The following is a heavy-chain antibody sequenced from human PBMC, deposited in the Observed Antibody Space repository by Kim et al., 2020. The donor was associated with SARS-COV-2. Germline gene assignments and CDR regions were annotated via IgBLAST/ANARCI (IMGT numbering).Heavy chain of an antibody. CDR3: ARGMVAASWFDP. V-gene: IGHV1-3*01. Sequence: KNAQKVQSRDTITRDTSASTAYMELRSLRSEDTAVYYCARGMVAASWFDPWGQGTLVTVSS. D-gene: IGHD2-15*01. J-gene: IGHJ5*02.